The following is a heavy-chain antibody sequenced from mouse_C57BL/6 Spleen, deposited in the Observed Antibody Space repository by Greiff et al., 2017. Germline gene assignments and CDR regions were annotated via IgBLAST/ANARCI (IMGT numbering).Heavy chain of an antibody. CDR3: TTSEEASWFAY. V-gene: IGHV14-4*01. J-gene: IGHJ3*01. Sequence: EVQLQQSGAELVRPGASVKLSCTASGFNIKDDYMHWVKQRPEQGLEWIGWIDPENGDTEYASKFQGKATITADTSSNTAYLQLSSLTSEDTAVYYCTTSEEASWFAYWGQGTLVTVSA. CDR1: GFNIKDDY. CDR2: IDPENGDT.